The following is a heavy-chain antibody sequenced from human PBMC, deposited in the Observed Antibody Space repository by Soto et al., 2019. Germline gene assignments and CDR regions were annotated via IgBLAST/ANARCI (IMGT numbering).Heavy chain of an antibody. J-gene: IGHJ4*02. CDR3: ARAEGSYSSSSFGGH. D-gene: IGHD6-6*01. CDR1: GFTFSSYS. V-gene: IGHV3-48*04. CDR2: ISSSSSTI. Sequence: GGFLRLSCAASGFTFSSYSMNWVRQAPGKGLEWVSYISSSSSTIYYADSVKGRFTISRDNAQNSLYLQFNSLRAEDTAVYYCARAEGSYSSSSFGGHWGRGTLVTVSS.